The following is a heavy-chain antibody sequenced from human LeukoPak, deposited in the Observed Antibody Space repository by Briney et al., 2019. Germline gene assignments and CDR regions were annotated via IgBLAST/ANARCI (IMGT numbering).Heavy chain of an antibody. Sequence: GGSLRLSCAASGFTFSSYAMSWVRQAPGKGLEWVSAIIGSGGSTFFADSVKGRFTISRDNSKNTVYLQMSNLRAEDTAVYYCAVEDVDTAMAYDYWGQGTLVTVSS. CDR3: AVEDVDTAMAYDY. CDR2: IIGSGGST. D-gene: IGHD5-18*01. V-gene: IGHV3-23*01. J-gene: IGHJ4*02. CDR1: GFTFSSYA.